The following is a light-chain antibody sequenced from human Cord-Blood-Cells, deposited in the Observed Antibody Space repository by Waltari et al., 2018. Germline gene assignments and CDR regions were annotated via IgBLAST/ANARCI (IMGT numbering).Light chain of an antibody. CDR1: KDISNY. CDR3: QQYDNLPLT. J-gene: IGKJ4*01. CDR2: DAS. V-gene: IGKV1-33*01. Sequence: DIQMTQSPSSLSASVGDRVTITCQASKDISNYLNCYQQKPGKAPKLLIYDASNLETGVPSRFSGSGSGTDFTFTISSLQPEDIATYYCQQYDNLPLTFGGGTKVEIK.